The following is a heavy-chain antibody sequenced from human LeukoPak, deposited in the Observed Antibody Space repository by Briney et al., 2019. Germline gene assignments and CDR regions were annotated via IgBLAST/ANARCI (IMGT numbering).Heavy chain of an antibody. Sequence: SETLSLTCTVSGDSFSSNNYWTWVRQPPGKGLEWIGEIYRSGATNYNPSLRGRVTVSLDKSKNQFSLRLNSVTAADTAIYYCARNAGYSDHNYWGQGVLVTVSS. CDR2: IYRSGAT. CDR3: ARNAGYSDHNY. D-gene: IGHD3-22*01. CDR1: GDSFSSNNY. V-gene: IGHV4-4*02. J-gene: IGHJ4*02.